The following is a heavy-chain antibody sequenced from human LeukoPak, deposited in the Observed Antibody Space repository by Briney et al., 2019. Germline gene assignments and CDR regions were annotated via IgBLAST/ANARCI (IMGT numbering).Heavy chain of an antibody. V-gene: IGHV1-2*02. Sequence: ASVKVSCKASGYTFTDHYVHWVRQAPGQGLEWMGWINPDSGDTSYAQKFQGRVTMTRDTSISTAYMELNRLRSDDTAVYYCASDSAAMTGIGYDYWGQGTPVTVSS. CDR1: GYTFTDHY. J-gene: IGHJ4*02. D-gene: IGHD6-19*01. CDR2: INPDSGDT. CDR3: ASDSAAMTGIGYDY.